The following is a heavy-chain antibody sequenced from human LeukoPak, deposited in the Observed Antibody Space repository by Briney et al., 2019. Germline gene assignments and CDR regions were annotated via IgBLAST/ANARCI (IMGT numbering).Heavy chain of an antibody. V-gene: IGHV3-23*01. Sequence: GGSLRLSCAASGFTFSSYAMSWVRQAPGKGLEWVSAISGSGGSTYYADSVKGRFTISRDNSKNTLYLQMNSLRAEDTAVYYCASFIAYYYDSNGGTFDYWGQGTLVAVSS. D-gene: IGHD3-22*01. J-gene: IGHJ4*02. CDR1: GFTFSSYA. CDR2: ISGSGGST. CDR3: ASFIAYYYDSNGGTFDY.